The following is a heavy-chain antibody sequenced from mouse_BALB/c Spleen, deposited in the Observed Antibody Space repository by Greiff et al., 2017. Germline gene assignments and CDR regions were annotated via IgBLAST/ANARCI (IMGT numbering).Heavy chain of an antibody. Sequence: EVQLQQTGPELVKPGASVKISCKASGYSFTDYIMLWVKQSPGKSLEWIGNINPYYGSTSYNLKFKGKATLTVDKSSSTAYMQLNSLTSEDSAVYYCERFDYGAYWGQGTLVTVSA. CDR3: ERFDYGAY. J-gene: IGHJ3*01. D-gene: IGHD2-4*01. CDR1: GYSFTDYI. CDR2: INPYYGST. V-gene: IGHV1-39*01.